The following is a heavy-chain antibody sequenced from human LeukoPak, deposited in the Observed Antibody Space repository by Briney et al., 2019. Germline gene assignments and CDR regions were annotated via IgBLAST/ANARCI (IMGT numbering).Heavy chain of an antibody. V-gene: IGHV4-61*01. CDR1: GGSISSGSYY. CDR3: ARDRLQLQS. CDR2: IYYTGNT. J-gene: IGHJ5*02. Sequence: SETLSLTCTVSGGSISSGSYYWNWIRQPPGKGLEWIGYIYYTGNTNYNPSLKSRVTISVDTSKNQFSLKLSSVAAADTAVYYCARDRLQLQSWGQGTLVTVSS. D-gene: IGHD1-1*01.